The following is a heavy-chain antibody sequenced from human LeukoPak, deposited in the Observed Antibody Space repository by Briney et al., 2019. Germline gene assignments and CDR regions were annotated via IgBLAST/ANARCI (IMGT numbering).Heavy chain of an antibody. D-gene: IGHD3-22*01. CDR2: ISTSGESA. CDR3: TRGSYYYDSRGDDY. V-gene: IGHV3-23*01. CDR1: GFTFSSYA. J-gene: IGHJ4*02. Sequence: PGGSLRLSCPVSGFTFSSYAMSWVRQAPGRGLEWVSVISTSGESAYYADSVKGRFTISRDNSKNTLYLQMNSLKTEDTAVYYCTRGSYYYDSRGDDYWGQGTLVTVSS.